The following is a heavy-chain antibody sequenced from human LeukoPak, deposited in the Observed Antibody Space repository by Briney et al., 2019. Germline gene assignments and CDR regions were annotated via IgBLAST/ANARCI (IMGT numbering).Heavy chain of an antibody. Sequence: GGSLRLSCAASGFTFSTNAMAWVRQAPGKGLEWVSAIRGSGDDTYYADSVKGRFTISRDNSKNTLSLKMSSLRAEDMAVYYCAKGFRVSYWGQGTLVTVSS. CDR2: IRGSGDDT. J-gene: IGHJ4*02. CDR3: AKGFRVSY. V-gene: IGHV3-23*01. CDR1: GFTFSTNA.